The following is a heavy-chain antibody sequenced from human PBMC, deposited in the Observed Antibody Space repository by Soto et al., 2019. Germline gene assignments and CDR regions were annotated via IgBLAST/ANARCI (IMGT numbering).Heavy chain of an antibody. J-gene: IGHJ6*02. CDR2: IYTSGST. V-gene: IGHV4-4*07. Sequence: QVQLQESGPGLVKPSETLSLTCTVSGGSISSYYWSWIRQPAGKGLEWIGRIYTSGSTNYNPSLTSRVTMSVDTSKNQFSLKLSSVTAADTAVYYCARIIAVAGTGGSVYYYYGMDVWGQGTTVTVSS. CDR3: ARIIAVAGTGGSVYYYYGMDV. CDR1: GGSISSYY. D-gene: IGHD6-19*01.